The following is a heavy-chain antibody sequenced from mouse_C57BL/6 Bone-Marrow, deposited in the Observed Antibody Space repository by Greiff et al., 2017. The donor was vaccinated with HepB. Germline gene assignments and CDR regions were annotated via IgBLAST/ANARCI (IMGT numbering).Heavy chain of an antibody. CDR2: ISSGGSYT. J-gene: IGHJ3*01. Sequence: EVNLVESGGDLVKPGGSLKLSCAASGFTFSSYGMSWVRQTPDKRLEWVATISSGGSYTYYPDSVKGRFTISRDNAKNTLYLQMSSLKSEDTAMYYCARHGGYEGFAYWGQGTLVTVSA. CDR3: ARHGGYEGFAY. CDR1: GFTFSSYG. V-gene: IGHV5-6*01. D-gene: IGHD2-2*01.